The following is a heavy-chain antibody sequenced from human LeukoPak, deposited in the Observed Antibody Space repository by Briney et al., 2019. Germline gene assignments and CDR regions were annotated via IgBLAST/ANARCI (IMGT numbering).Heavy chain of an antibody. CDR3: ARTYSGSYGY. D-gene: IGHD1-26*01. CDR1: GGSISSSSYY. Sequence: PSETLSLTCTVSGGSISSSSYYWGWIRQPPGKGLEWIGSIYYSGSTYYNPSLKGRVTISVHTAKNQFSLKLSSVTAADTAVYYCARTYSGSYGYWGQGTLVTVSS. V-gene: IGHV4-39*01. J-gene: IGHJ4*02. CDR2: IYYSGST.